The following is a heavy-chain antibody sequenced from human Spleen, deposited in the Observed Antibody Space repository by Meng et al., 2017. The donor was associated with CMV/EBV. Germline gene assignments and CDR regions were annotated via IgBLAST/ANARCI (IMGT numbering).Heavy chain of an antibody. CDR1: GGSVTNYY. D-gene: IGHD3-16*01. CDR3: ARERSGDFDY. Sequence: QGQPQGSGPGLVKPSETLSLTCTVSGGSVTNYYWGWIRQSAGKGLEWIGRIYSSGITLYNPSFKSRVIMSVDTSKNQFSLKLSSVTAADTAVYYCARERSGDFDYWGQGTLVTVSS. CDR2: IYSSGIT. V-gene: IGHV4-4*07. J-gene: IGHJ4*02.